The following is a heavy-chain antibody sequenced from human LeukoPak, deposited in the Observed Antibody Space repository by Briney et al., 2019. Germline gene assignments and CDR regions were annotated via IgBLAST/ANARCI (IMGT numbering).Heavy chain of an antibody. Sequence: PGGSLRLSCAASGFTFSSYGMHWVRQAPGKGLEWVAVIWYDGSNKYYADSVKGRFTISRDNSKNTLYLQMNSLRAEDTAVYYCARDGGSYGQIDYWGQGTLVTVSS. CDR1: GFTFSSYG. CDR2: IWYDGSNK. V-gene: IGHV3-33*01. J-gene: IGHJ4*02. D-gene: IGHD5-18*01. CDR3: ARDGGSYGQIDY.